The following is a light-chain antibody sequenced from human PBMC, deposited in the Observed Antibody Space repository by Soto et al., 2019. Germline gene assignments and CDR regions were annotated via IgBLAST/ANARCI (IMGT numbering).Light chain of an antibody. J-gene: IGKJ4*01. CDR1: QGIRND. V-gene: IGKV1-6*01. CDR3: LHDYDYPLT. Sequence: ALPMTQSPSSLSASLGDRGTITCRASQGIRNDLGWYQQKPGKAPKLLIYAASTLHSGVPSRFSGSGSGTDFTLTISSLQPEEFATYYCLHDYDYPLTFGGGTKV. CDR2: AAS.